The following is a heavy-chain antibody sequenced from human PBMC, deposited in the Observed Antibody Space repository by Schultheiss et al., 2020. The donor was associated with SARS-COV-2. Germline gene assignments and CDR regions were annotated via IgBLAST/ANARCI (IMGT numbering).Heavy chain of an antibody. CDR1: GGSFSGYY. Sequence: GSLRLSCAVYGGSFSGYYWSWIRQPPGKGLEWIGEINHSGSTNYNPSLKSRVTISVDTSKNQFSLKLSSVTAADTAVYYCARDSRYYYGSGSYIRRYYYYGMDVWGQVTTVTVSS. J-gene: IGHJ6*02. V-gene: IGHV4-34*01. CDR3: ARDSRYYYGSGSYIRRYYYYGMDV. D-gene: IGHD3-10*01. CDR2: INHSGST.